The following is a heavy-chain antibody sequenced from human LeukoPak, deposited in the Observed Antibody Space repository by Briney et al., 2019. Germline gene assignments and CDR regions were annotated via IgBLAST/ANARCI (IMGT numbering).Heavy chain of an antibody. J-gene: IGHJ4*02. CDR1: GFTFSSYG. D-gene: IGHD2-2*01. Sequence: PGGSLRLSCAASGFTFSSYGMHWVRQAPGKGLEWVAVIWYDGSNKYYADSVKGRFTISRDNSKNTLYLQMNSLRAEDTAVYYCARDMRGYCSSTSCSTPGYWGQGTLVTVSS. CDR2: IWYDGSNK. CDR3: ARDMRGYCSSTSCSTPGY. V-gene: IGHV3-33*01.